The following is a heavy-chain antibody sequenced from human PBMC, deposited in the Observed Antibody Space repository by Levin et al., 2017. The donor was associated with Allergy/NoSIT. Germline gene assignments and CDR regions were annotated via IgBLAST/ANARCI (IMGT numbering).Heavy chain of an antibody. CDR1: GFTFDDYA. J-gene: IGHJ6*02. CDR3: AKDIYISSGTTGPLNHHYYGMDV. V-gene: IGHV3-9*01. Sequence: GGSLRLSCTASGFTFDDYAMHWVRQAPGKGLEWVSGISWNSGSIGYADSVKGRFTISRDSAKSSLYLQMNSLRAEDTALYFCAKDIYISSGTTGPLNHHYYGMDVWGQGTTVTVSS. D-gene: IGHD6-25*01. CDR2: ISWNSGSI.